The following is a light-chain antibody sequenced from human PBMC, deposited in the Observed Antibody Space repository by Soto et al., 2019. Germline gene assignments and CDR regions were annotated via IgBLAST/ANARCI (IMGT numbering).Light chain of an antibody. CDR3: SSNAGSNNFV. CDR1: SSDVGGYNS. Sequence: QSALTQPPSASGSPGQSITISCTGTSSDVGGYNSVSWFQQHPGKAPKLMIYEVSERPSGVPDRFSGSKSGNTASLTVSGLQAEDEAYYYCSSNAGSNNFVFGSGTKLTLL. CDR2: EVS. V-gene: IGLV2-8*01. J-gene: IGLJ1*01.